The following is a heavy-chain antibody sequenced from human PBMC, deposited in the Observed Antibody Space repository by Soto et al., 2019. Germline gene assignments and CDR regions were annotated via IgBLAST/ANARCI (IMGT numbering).Heavy chain of an antibody. Sequence: EVQLVESGGGLVQPGGSLRLSCAASGFTFSSYSMNWVRQAPGKGLEWVSYISSSSRTTYYADSVKGRFTISRDNAKNSLFLQMNGPGAADAAVYDCGRDGLGARDVPDFWCQGTLVTVSS. D-gene: IGHD3-16*01. CDR2: ISSSSRTT. CDR1: GFTFSSYS. CDR3: GRDGLGARDVPDF. J-gene: IGHJ4*02. V-gene: IGHV3-48*01.